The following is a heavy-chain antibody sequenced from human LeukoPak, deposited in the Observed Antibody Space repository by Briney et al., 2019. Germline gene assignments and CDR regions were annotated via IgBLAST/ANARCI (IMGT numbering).Heavy chain of an antibody. J-gene: IGHJ3*02. D-gene: IGHD2-2*01. V-gene: IGHV1-18*01. CDR3: ARVNLGYCSSTSCYDTPPDAFDI. CDR1: GYTFTSYG. CDR2: ISAYNGNT. Sequence: ASVKVSCKASGYTFTSYGISWVRQAPGQGLEWMGWISAYNGNTNYAQELQGRVTMTTDTSTSTAYMELRSLRSGDTAVYYCARVNLGYCSSTSCYDTPPDAFDIWGQGTMVTVSS.